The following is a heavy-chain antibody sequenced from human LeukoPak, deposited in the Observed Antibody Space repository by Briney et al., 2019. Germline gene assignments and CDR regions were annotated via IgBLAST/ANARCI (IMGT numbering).Heavy chain of an antibody. D-gene: IGHD6-19*01. V-gene: IGHV3-21*06. CDR2: ITSSSSYI. J-gene: IGHJ4*02. CDR3: ARLQRAVTGTL. Sequence: PGGALRLSCAAPGFTFSSYSMSSGRRAPGKGLEWVSSITSSSSYIYYADSVKGRFTISRDNAKNSLYLQMSSLRGEDTAVYYCARLQRAVTGTLWGQGTLVIVSS. CDR1: GFTFSSYS.